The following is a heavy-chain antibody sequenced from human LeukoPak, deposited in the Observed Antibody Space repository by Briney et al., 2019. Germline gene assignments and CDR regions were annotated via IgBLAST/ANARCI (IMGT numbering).Heavy chain of an antibody. Sequence: GGSLRLSCAASGFTFSSYSMHWVRQAPGKGLEWVAVIWYDGSNKYYADSVKGRFTISRDNSKNTLYLQMNSLRAEDTAVYYCARAGDHYYYYYMDVWGKGTTVTVSS. V-gene: IGHV3-33*01. CDR3: ARAGDHYYYYYMDV. CDR2: IWYDGSNK. J-gene: IGHJ6*03. CDR1: GFTFSSYS. D-gene: IGHD7-27*01.